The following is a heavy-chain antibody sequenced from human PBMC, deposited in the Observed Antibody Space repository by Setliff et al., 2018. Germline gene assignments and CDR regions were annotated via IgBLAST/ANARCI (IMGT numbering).Heavy chain of an antibody. Sequence: SVKVSCKASGGTFSSYAINWVRQAPGQGLEWMGGIIPMFGTTNYAQKFQGRVTITADESTTTAYMELSSLRSDDTAQYYCVRDRAAIVVGPPTAAFDIWGQGTMVTVSS. J-gene: IGHJ3*02. CDR2: IIPMFGTT. V-gene: IGHV1-69*13. CDR3: VRDRAAIVVGPPTAAFDI. D-gene: IGHD2-2*01. CDR1: GGTFSSYA.